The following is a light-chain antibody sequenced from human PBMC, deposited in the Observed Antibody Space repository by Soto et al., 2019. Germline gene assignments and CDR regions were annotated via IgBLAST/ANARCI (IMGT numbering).Light chain of an antibody. Sequence: QSVLTQPPSVSGAPGQRVTISCTGSSSNIGSLYDVHWYQQLPGTAPKLLIYDNSNRPSGVPDRFSGSKSGTSASLAITGLHAEDEADYYCQSYDSSLSASVFGGGTKLTVL. CDR2: DNS. CDR3: QSYDSSLSASV. CDR1: SSNIGSLYD. V-gene: IGLV1-40*01. J-gene: IGLJ2*01.